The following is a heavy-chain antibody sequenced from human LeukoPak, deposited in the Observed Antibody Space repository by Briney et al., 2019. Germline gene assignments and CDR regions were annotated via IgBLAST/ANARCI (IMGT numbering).Heavy chain of an antibody. V-gene: IGHV1-18*01. Sequence: AAVTVSCKTSGYTFTDYDITWVRRAPGQGLKWMGRVSPYNHNTYYAQTLQGRVTMTADTSTSTAYMELRSLRSDDTAVYYCAKNERVRRVVKDLFESWGQGTLVTVSS. CDR3: AKNERVRRVVKDLFES. CDR1: GYTFTDYD. CDR2: VSPYNHNT. J-gene: IGHJ4*02. D-gene: IGHD3-10*01.